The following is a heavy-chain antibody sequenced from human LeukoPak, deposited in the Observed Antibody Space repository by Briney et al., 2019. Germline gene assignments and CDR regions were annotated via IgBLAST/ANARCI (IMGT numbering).Heavy chain of an antibody. D-gene: IGHD2-2*02. CDR1: GDTFSTYT. J-gene: IGHJ5*02. CDR3: ARDDRPQLVQAVIHGWFDP. Sequence: SVKVSCKASGDTFSTYTLSWERQAPGQGLEWMGRIIPNLGIANYAQKFQGRVSITSDKSTSTAYMELSSLRSEDTAVYYCARDDRPQLVQAVIHGWFDPWGQRTLVTVSS. CDR2: IIPNLGIA. V-gene: IGHV1-69*04.